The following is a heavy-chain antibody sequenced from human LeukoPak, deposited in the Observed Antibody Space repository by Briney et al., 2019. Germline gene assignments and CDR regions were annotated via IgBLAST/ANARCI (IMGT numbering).Heavy chain of an antibody. CDR2: IFYSGXT. D-gene: IGHD3-22*01. J-gene: IGHJ4*02. CDR1: GGSMTTYY. Sequence: SETLSLTCTVSGGSMTTYYXSXIRQPXXKXXXXXXXIFYSGXTNXXPSLXXXXXXXVXTSKNQFSLRLSSVTATDTAVYYCARLQFGSGDYHEVDYWGQGTLVTVSS. V-gene: IGHV4-59*08. CDR3: ARLQFGSGDYHEVDY.